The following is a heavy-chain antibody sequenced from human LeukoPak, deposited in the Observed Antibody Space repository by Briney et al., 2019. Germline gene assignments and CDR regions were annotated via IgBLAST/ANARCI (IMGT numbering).Heavy chain of an antibody. CDR3: ARNTAMVRFGFDY. CDR2: INWNGGST. CDR1: GFTFSSYE. D-gene: IGHD5-18*01. Sequence: GGSLRLSYAASGFTFSSYEMNWVRQAPGKGLEWVSGINWNGGSTGYADSVKGRFTISRDNAKNSLYLQMNSLRAEDTPLYYCARNTAMVRFGFDYWGQGTLVTVSS. J-gene: IGHJ4*02. V-gene: IGHV3-20*03.